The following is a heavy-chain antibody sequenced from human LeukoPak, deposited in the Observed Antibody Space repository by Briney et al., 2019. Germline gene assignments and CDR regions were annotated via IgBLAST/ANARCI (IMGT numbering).Heavy chain of an antibody. J-gene: IGHJ6*02. CDR1: GYTLTELS. CDR3: ATMSGNVVVVAARRYYYYYGMDV. Sequence: ASVKVSFKVSGYTLTELSMHWVRQAPGKGLEWMGGFDPEDGETIYAQKFQGRVTMTEDTSTDTAYMELSSLRSEDTAVYYCATMSGNVVVVAARRYYYYYGMDVWGQGTTVTVSS. D-gene: IGHD2-15*01. V-gene: IGHV1-24*01. CDR2: FDPEDGET.